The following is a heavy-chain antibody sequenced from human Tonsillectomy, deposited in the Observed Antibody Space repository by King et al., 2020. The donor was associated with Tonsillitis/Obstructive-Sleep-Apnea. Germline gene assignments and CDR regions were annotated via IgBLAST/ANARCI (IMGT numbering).Heavy chain of an antibody. CDR2: IYRGGGT. D-gene: IGHD6-19*01. Sequence: VQLVVSGGGLIQPGGSLRLSCAASGFTVSSNYMNWVRQAPGKGLEWVSVIYRGGGTYYTDSVKGRFTISRDNSKNTLYLQMNSLRAEDTAVYYCAATIAVPGTGLDYWGQGTLVTVSS. CDR3: AATIAVPGTGLDY. J-gene: IGHJ4*02. CDR1: GFTVSSNY. V-gene: IGHV3-53*01.